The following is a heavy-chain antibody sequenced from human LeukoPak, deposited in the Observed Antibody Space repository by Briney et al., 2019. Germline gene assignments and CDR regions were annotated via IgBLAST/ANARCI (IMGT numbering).Heavy chain of an antibody. CDR2: TSWNSGSI. CDR1: GYTFDDYA. CDR3: AKELHDVNYYDSSGYYYEFDY. J-gene: IGHJ4*02. Sequence: GGSLRLCCAASGYTFDDYAMHWVRQAPGKGLEWVSGTSWNSGSIGYADSVKGRFTISRDNAKNSLYLQMNSLRAEDMALYYCAKELHDVNYYDSSGYYYEFDYWGQGTLVTVSS. V-gene: IGHV3-9*03. D-gene: IGHD3-22*01.